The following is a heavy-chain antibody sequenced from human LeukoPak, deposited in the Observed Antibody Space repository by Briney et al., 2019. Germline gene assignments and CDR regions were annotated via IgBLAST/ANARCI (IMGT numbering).Heavy chain of an antibody. J-gene: IGHJ3*02. V-gene: IGHV3-7*01. CDR3: ARDYDYFSGHNLDAYDI. Sequence: GRSLRLSCAASGLNFSRNWMTWVRQAPGKGLEWLANIKEDGSAKSYVDSVKGRFTISRDNAKNSLYLQMSSLRVEDTAVYYCARDYDYFSGHNLDAYDIWGQGTTVTVSS. CDR1: GLNFSRNW. D-gene: IGHD2-15*01. CDR2: IKEDGSAK.